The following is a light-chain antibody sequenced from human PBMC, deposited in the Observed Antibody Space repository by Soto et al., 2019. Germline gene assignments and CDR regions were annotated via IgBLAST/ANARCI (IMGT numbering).Light chain of an antibody. J-gene: IGKJ1*01. CDR2: DAS. V-gene: IGKV3-11*01. CDR1: QSVSSC. Sequence: ETVMTQSPATLSLSPGEGATLSCRASQSVSSCLAWYQQRPGQAPRLLIYDASNRATGIPARFSGSGSGTDFTLTISSLEPEDFAVYYCQQRSNWPRTFGQGTKVDIK. CDR3: QQRSNWPRT.